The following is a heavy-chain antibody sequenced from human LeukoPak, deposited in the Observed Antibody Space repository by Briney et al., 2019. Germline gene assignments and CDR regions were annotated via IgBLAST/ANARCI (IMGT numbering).Heavy chain of an antibody. J-gene: IGHJ5*02. Sequence: SETMSLTCTVSGVSISSGSYYWSWIRQPAGKGLEWIGRIYTSGSTNYNPSLKSRVTISVDTSKNQFSLKLSSVTAADTAVYYCARAPAAIQRWFDPWGQGTLVTVSS. CDR1: GVSISSGSYY. D-gene: IGHD2-2*02. CDR2: IYTSGST. V-gene: IGHV4-61*02. CDR3: ARAPAAIQRWFDP.